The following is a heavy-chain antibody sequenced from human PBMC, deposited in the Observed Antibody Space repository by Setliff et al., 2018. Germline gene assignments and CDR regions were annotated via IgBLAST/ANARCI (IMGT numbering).Heavy chain of an antibody. Sequence: SETLSLTCTVSGGSISSGSYYWSWIRQPAGTGLEWIGRIYTSGSTNYNPSLKSRVTISVDTSKNQFSLKLSSVTASDTAVYYCARGKSVTASNWFDPWGQGTLVTVSS. CDR2: IYTSGST. D-gene: IGHD5-18*01. J-gene: IGHJ5*02. CDR3: ARGKSVTASNWFDP. V-gene: IGHV4-61*02. CDR1: GGSISSGSYY.